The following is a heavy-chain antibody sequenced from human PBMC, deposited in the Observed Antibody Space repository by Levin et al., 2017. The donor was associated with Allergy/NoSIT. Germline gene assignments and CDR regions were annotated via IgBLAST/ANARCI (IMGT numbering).Heavy chain of an antibody. CDR1: GYYITSGFF. Sequence: PSETLSLNCLVSGYYITSGFFWGWIRQSPGRRPEWVGHIYNTGTTYYNPSLQSRATISVDTSRNQFSLNLHSLTAADSAVYFCGRITRSGHYVDFWGQGILVTVS. V-gene: IGHV4-38-2*01. J-gene: IGHJ4*02. D-gene: IGHD2-15*01. CDR3: GRITRSGHYVDF. CDR2: IYNTGTT.